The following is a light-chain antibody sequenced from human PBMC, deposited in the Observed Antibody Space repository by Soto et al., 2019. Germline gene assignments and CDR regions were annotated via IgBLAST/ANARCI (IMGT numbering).Light chain of an antibody. CDR3: CSYGGSRAV. Sequence: QSALTQPASVSGSPGQSITSSCTGTSSDVGSHNLVSWYQQHPGQAPKLMIYEVTKRPLGVSTRFSASKSGNTASLTISGLQAEDEADYYCCSYGGSRAVFGGGTQRTVL. CDR2: EVT. J-gene: IGLJ7*01. CDR1: SSDVGSHNL. V-gene: IGLV2-23*02.